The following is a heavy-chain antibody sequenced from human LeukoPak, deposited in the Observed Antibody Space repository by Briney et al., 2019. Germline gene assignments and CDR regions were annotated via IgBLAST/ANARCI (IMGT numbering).Heavy chain of an antibody. CDR3: ARGAPEYCSSTSCYAYWYREYYYYGMDV. D-gene: IGHD2-2*01. Sequence: ASVKVSCKASGYTFTNFGISWVRQAPGQGLEWMGWINPNSGGTNYAQKFQGWVTMTRDTSISTAYMELSRLRSDDTAVYYCARGAPEYCSSTSCYAYWYREYYYYGMDVWGQGTTVTVSS. V-gene: IGHV1-2*04. CDR2: INPNSGGT. J-gene: IGHJ6*02. CDR1: GYTFTNFG.